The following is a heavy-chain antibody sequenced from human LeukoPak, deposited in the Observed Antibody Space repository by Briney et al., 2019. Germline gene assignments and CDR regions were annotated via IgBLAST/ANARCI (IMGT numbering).Heavy chain of an antibody. Sequence: GGALRPSWAAPGFPFRDYYMSWVRPAPGKGLEGVSYISSSGSTIYYADSVKGRFTISRDNAKNSLYLQMNSLRAEDTAVYYCARAITYYYDSSGYGFDYWGQGTLVTVSS. CDR2: ISSSGSTI. D-gene: IGHD3-22*01. CDR3: ARAITYYYDSSGYGFDY. CDR1: GFPFRDYY. J-gene: IGHJ4*02. V-gene: IGHV3-11*04.